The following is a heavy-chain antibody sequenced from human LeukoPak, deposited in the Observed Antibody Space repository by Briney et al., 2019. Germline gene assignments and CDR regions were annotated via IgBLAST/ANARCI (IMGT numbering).Heavy chain of an antibody. Sequence: GGSLRLSCAASGFTFSGYAMSWVRQAPGKGLEWVSAISGSGGSTYYADSVKGRFTISRDNSKNTLYLQMNSLRAEDTAVYYCAKTSIQLWLFDYWGQGTLVTVSS. CDR2: ISGSGGST. CDR3: AKTSIQLWLFDY. J-gene: IGHJ4*02. D-gene: IGHD5-18*01. CDR1: GFTFSGYA. V-gene: IGHV3-23*01.